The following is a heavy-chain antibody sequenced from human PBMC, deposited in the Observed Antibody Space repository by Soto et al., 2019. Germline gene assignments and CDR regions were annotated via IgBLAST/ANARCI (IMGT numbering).Heavy chain of an antibody. Sequence: GGSLRLSCAASGFTFSSYGMHWVRQAPGKGLEWVAVISYDGSNKYYADSVKGRFTISRDNSKNTLYLQMNSLRAEDTAVYYCAKDGLMWGSGPRSYNWFDPWGQGTLVTGSS. CDR2: ISYDGSNK. D-gene: IGHD3-10*01. J-gene: IGHJ5*02. V-gene: IGHV3-30*18. CDR3: AKDGLMWGSGPRSYNWFDP. CDR1: GFTFSSYG.